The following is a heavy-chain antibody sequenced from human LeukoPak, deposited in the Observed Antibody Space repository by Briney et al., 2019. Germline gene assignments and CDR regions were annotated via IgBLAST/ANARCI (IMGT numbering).Heavy chain of an antibody. V-gene: IGHV3-23*01. D-gene: IGHD3-22*01. J-gene: IGHJ4*02. CDR1: GFTFSSYA. CDR2: ISGSGGST. Sequence: PGGSLRLSCVSSGFTFSSYAMSWVRQAPGKGLEWVSAISGSGGSTYYADSVKGRFTISRDNSKNTLYLQMNSLRAEDTAVYYCAKGRVVVITAYYFDYWGQGTLVTVSS. CDR3: AKGRVVVITAYYFDY.